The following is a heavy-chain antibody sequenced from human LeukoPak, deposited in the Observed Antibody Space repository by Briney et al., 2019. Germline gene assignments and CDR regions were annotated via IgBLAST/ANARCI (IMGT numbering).Heavy chain of an antibody. CDR1: GFTFSSYW. D-gene: IGHD3-10*01. J-gene: IGHJ6*02. CDR3: ARGWAYYYGSGSYSHGMDV. CDR2: IYSGGST. V-gene: IGHV3-53*01. Sequence: QPGGSLRLSCGASGFTFSSYWMSWVRQAPGKGLEWVSVIYSGGSTYYADSVKGRFTISRDNSKNTLYLQMNSLRAEDTAVYYCARGWAYYYGSGSYSHGMDVWGQGTTVTVSS.